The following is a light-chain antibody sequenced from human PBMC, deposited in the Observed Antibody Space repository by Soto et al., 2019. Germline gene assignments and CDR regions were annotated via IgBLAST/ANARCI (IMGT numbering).Light chain of an antibody. CDR1: QGISSY. CDR3: QQLNSYPRT. V-gene: IGKV1-9*01. CDR2: AAS. Sequence: IQLTQSPSSLSASVGDRVTITCRASQGISSYLAWYQQKPGKAPKLLLYAASTLQSGVPSRFSGSGSGTDFTLTISSLQPEEFATYYCQQLNSYPRTFGQGTQVEIK. J-gene: IGKJ1*01.